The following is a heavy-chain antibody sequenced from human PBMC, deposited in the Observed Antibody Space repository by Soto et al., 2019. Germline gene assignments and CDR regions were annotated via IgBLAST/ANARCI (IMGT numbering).Heavy chain of an antibody. V-gene: IGHV5-10-1*01. CDR1: GYSFTSYW. J-gene: IGHJ3*02. CDR2: IDPSDSYT. CDR3: AIKVVTMIVIRNDAFDI. D-gene: IGHD3-22*01. Sequence: PGESLKISCKGSGYSFTSYWISWVRQMPGKGLEWMGRIDPSDSYTNYSPSFQGHVTISADKSISTAYLQWSSLKASDTAMYYCAIKVVTMIVIRNDAFDIWGQGTMVTVSS.